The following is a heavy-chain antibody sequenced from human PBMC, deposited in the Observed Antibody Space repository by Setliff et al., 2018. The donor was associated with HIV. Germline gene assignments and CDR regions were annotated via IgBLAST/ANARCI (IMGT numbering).Heavy chain of an antibody. CDR2: ISPSGST. D-gene: IGHD2-15*01. V-gene: IGHV4-34*01. Sequence: PSETLSLTCVVYRGSFSDYYWTWIRQPPGKGLEWIGEISPSGSTNYNPSLKSRVTISVETSGNQFSLKLSSVTAADTAVYYCARTPQEVVVVAATRPYYYYYMDVWGKGTTVTVSS. J-gene: IGHJ6*03. CDR3: ARTPQEVVVVAATRPYYYYYMDV. CDR1: RGSFSDYY.